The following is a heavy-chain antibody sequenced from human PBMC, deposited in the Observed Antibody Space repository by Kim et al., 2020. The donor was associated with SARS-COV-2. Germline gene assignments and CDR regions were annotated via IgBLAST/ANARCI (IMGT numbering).Heavy chain of an antibody. D-gene: IGHD3-3*01. CDR2: SLFFFLCI. J-gene: IGHJ3*02. CDR3: AKDNRRAPGSGLVFDI. V-gene: IGHV3-23*03. CDR1: SFPFLPSS. Sequence: SLSLSFPSSSFPFLPSSLRWVRPAPGKGLEFVFLSLFFFLCIYFVFSVTFLFTISLYPSPNTLYLQMNSLRAEDTAVYYCAKDNRRAPGSGLVFDIWGQGTMVTVSS.